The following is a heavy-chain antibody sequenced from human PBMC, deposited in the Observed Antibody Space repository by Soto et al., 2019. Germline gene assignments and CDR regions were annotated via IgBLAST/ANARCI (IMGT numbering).Heavy chain of an antibody. V-gene: IGHV1-58*02. CDR2: IVVGSGNT. CDR1: GFTFTSSA. CDR3: AADSGASRVEVAMGV. D-gene: IGHD1-26*01. Sequence: GASVKVSCKASGFTFTSSAMQWVRQARGQRLEWIGWIVVGSGNTNYAQKFQERVTITRDMSTSTAYMELSSLRSEDTAVYYCAADSGASRVEVAMGVWGKGTTVTVSS. J-gene: IGHJ6*03.